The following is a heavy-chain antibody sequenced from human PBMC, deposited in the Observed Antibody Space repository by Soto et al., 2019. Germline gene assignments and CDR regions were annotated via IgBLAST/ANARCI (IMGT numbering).Heavy chain of an antibody. CDR3: ARGPTRITIFGVVSRPHFDY. V-gene: IGHV4-30-4*01. CDR2: IYYSGST. D-gene: IGHD3-3*01. Sequence: QVQLQESGPGLVKPSQTLSLTCTVSGGSISSGDYYWSWIRQPPGKGLEWIGYIYYSGSTYYNPSLKSRVTISVDTSKNQFSLKLSSVTAADTAVYYCARGPTRITIFGVVSRPHFDYWGQGTLVTVSS. J-gene: IGHJ4*02. CDR1: GGSISSGDYY.